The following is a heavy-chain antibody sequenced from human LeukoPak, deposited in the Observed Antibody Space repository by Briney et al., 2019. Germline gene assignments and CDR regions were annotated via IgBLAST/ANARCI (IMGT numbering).Heavy chain of an antibody. CDR1: VGSISIYY. CDR3: ARHPPRGYYTADAFDI. CDR2: IYASGTT. V-gene: IGHV4-4*09. J-gene: IGHJ3*02. D-gene: IGHD3-3*01. Sequence: PSETLSLTCTVSVGSISIYYASWSRRPPGEEVECIGYIYASGTTKYTPSLKSRVTISLATSKTLLSLRLSSVTAAATAVYYGARHPPRGYYTADAFDIWGQGTIVTVSS.